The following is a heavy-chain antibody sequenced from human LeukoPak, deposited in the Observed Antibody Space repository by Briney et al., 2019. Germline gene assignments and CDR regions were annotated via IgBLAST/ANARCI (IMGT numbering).Heavy chain of an antibody. J-gene: IGHJ6*03. Sequence: GASAKVSCKASGYTFTSYDINWVRQATGQGLEWMGWMNPNSGNTGYAQKFQGRVTITRNTSISTAYMELSSLRSEDTAVYYCARIELDSSYYYYMDVWGKGTTVTVPS. D-gene: IGHD5-24*01. V-gene: IGHV1-8*03. CDR3: ARIELDSSYYYYMDV. CDR1: GYTFTSYD. CDR2: MNPNSGNT.